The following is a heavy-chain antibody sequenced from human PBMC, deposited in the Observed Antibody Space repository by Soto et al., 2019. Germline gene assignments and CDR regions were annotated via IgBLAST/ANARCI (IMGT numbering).Heavy chain of an antibody. Sequence: ASVKVSCKASGYTFTGYYMYWVRQAPGQGLEWMGWINPNSGGTNYAQKFQGRVTMTRDTSISTAYMELSRLRSDDTAVYYCARADYSTEDYYYYGMDVWGQGTTVTVSS. CDR2: INPNSGGT. V-gene: IGHV1-2*02. D-gene: IGHD4-4*01. CDR3: ARADYSTEDYYYYGMDV. CDR1: GYTFTGYY. J-gene: IGHJ6*02.